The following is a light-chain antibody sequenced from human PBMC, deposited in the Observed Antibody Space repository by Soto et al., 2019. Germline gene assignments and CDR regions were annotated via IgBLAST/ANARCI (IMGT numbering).Light chain of an antibody. CDR2: EGS. CDR1: SSDVGSYNL. V-gene: IGLV2-23*01. J-gene: IGLJ3*02. Sequence: QSVLTQPASVSGSPGQSITISCTGTSSDVGSYNLVSWYQQHPGKAPKLMIYEGSKRPSGVSNRFSGSKSGNTASLTISGFQGGEGGYFYCCSYGVSGTCVFGGGPKLSVV. CDR3: CSYGVSGTCV.